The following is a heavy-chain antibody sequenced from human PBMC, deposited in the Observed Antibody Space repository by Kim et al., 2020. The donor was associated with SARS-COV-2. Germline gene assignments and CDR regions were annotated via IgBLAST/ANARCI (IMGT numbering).Heavy chain of an antibody. CDR1: GGSISSYY. D-gene: IGHD3-10*01. J-gene: IGHJ5*02. CDR3: ARGGWRNYYGSGRYNMGSFDP. V-gene: IGHV4-59*01. Sequence: SETLSLTCTVSGGSISSYYWSWIRQPPGKGLEWIGYIYYSGSTNYNPSLKSRVTISVDTSKNQFSLKLSSVTAADTAVYYCARGGWRNYYGSGRYNMGSFDPWGQGTLVTVSS. CDR2: IYYSGST.